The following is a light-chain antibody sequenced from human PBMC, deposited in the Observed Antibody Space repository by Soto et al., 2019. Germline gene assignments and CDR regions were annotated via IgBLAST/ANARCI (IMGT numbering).Light chain of an antibody. J-gene: IGKJ5*01. CDR1: QNIRNL. CDR2: DDS. Sequence: DIQLTQSPSTLSAAVGDSVTITCRASQNIRNLLAWYQQKPGKDPKPLIYDDSTLKTGVPSRFSGSGSGSEFNFTITGLQPDDFTTYFCQQYNTYATFGQGTRLDIK. V-gene: IGKV1-5*01. CDR3: QQYNTYAT.